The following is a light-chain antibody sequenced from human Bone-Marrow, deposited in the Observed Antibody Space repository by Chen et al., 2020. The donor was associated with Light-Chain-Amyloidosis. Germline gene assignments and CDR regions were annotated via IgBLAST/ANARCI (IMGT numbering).Light chain of an antibody. CDR2: RDT. Sequence: SYELTQPHSVAGSPGQTARITCSGDDLPTKYAYWYQQKPGQAPVLVIHRDTERPSGISERFSGSSSGTTATLTINGVQAEDEADYHCQSADSSGTYEVIFGGGTKLTVL. J-gene: IGLJ2*01. V-gene: IGLV3-25*03. CDR1: DLPTKY. CDR3: QSADSSGTYEVI.